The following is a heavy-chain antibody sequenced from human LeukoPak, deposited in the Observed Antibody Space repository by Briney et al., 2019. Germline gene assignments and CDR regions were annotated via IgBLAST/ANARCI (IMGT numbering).Heavy chain of an antibody. V-gene: IGHV1-46*01. CDR3: ARGSFSADAPFVLDYFYH. CDR1: GYTFTRHY. D-gene: IGHD1-26*01. CDR2: INPSDGYT. J-gene: IGHJ1*01. Sequence: ASVKVSYKASGYTFTRHYIHWVRQAPGQGFEWMGIINPSDGYTEYGQKFQGRVTMTRDTSISTAYMELSRLRADDTALYYCARGSFSADAPFVLDYFYHWGQGTLVTDSS.